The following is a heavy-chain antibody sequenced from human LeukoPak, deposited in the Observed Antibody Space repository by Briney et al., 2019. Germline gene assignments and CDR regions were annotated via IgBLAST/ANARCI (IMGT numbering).Heavy chain of an antibody. D-gene: IGHD5-24*01. CDR1: GYTFTSYG. V-gene: IGHV1-18*01. Sequence: ASVKVSCKASGYTFTSYGISWVRQSPGQGLEWMGWISAYNGNTNCAQKLQGRVTMTTDTSTSTAYMELRSLRSDDTAVYYCARGSYNYPQGDYWGQGTLVTVSS. J-gene: IGHJ4*02. CDR3: ARGSYNYPQGDY. CDR2: ISAYNGNT.